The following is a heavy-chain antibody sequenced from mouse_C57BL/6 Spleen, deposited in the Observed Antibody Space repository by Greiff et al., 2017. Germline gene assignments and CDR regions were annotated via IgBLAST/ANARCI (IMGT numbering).Heavy chain of an antibody. V-gene: IGHV5-4*01. Sequence: EVNLVESGGGLVKPGGSLKLSCAASGFTFSSYAMSWVRQTPEKRLEWVATISDGGSYTYYPDNVKGRFTISRDNAKNNLYLQMSHLKSEDTAMXYCARDGGSGAMDYWGQGTSVTVSS. CDR1: GFTFSSYA. D-gene: IGHD1-1*01. J-gene: IGHJ4*01. CDR2: ISDGGSYT. CDR3: ARDGGSGAMDY.